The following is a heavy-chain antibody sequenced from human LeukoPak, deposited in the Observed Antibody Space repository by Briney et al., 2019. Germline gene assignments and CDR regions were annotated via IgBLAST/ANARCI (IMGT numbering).Heavy chain of an antibody. V-gene: IGHV3-21*01. J-gene: IGHJ4*02. Sequence: GGSLRLSCAASGFTFSSYSMNWVRQAPGKGLEWVSSISSSSSYINYADSVRGRFTISRDNAKNSLFLQMDSLRGEDTAVYYCARDLSGVTGYTYGRGIDYWGQGTLVTVSS. CDR3: ARDLSGVTGYTYGRGIDY. CDR2: ISSSSSYI. D-gene: IGHD5-18*01. CDR1: GFTFSSYS.